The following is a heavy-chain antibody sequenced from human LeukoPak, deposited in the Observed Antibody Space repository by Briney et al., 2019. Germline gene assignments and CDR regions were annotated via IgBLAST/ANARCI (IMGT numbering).Heavy chain of an antibody. D-gene: IGHD3-22*01. CDR3: ARAGNYYDSSGLDY. Sequence: PSETLSLTCAVYGGSFSGYYWSWIRQPPGKGLEWIGEINHSGSTNYNPSLKSRVTISVDTSKNQFSLKLSSVTAADTAVYYCARAGNYYDSSGLDYWGQGTLVTVSS. J-gene: IGHJ4*02. CDR2: INHSGST. CDR1: GGSFSGYY. V-gene: IGHV4-34*01.